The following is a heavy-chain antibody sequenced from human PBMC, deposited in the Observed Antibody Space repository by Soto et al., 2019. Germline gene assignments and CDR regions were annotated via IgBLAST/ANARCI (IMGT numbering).Heavy chain of an antibody. CDR1: GYSFTSYW. V-gene: IGHV5-51*01. CDR3: ASSYSRSDPGYYYYGMDV. Sequence: EVQLVQSGAEVKKPGESLKISCKGSGYSFTSYWIGWVRQMPGKGLEWMGIIYPGDSDTRYSPSFQGQVTISADKSISTAYLQWSSLKASDTAMYYCASSYSRSDPGYYYYGMDVWGQGTTVTVSS. CDR2: IYPGDSDT. J-gene: IGHJ6*02. D-gene: IGHD6-6*01.